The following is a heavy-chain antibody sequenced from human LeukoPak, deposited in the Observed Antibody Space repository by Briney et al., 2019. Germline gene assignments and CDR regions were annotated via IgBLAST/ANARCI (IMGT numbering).Heavy chain of an antibody. V-gene: IGHV4-31*03. J-gene: IGHJ6*02. CDR2: IYYSGST. CDR3: ARDPAGPSVVWRHYYYYGMNV. D-gene: IGHD2-15*01. CDR1: GGSISSGGYY. Sequence: SETLSLTCTVSGGSISSGGYYWSWIRQHPGQGLEWIGYIYYSGSTYYNPSLKSRVTISVDTSKTQFSLKLSSVTAADTAVYYCARDPAGPSVVWRHYYYYGMNVWGQGTTVTVSS.